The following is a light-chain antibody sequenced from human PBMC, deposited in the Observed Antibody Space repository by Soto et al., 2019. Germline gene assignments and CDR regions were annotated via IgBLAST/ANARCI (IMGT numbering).Light chain of an antibody. Sequence: EIVMTQSPATLSVSPGERATLSCRASPGVSSNLAWYQQRPGQAPRLLISGASTRATGIPARFSGSGSGTEFTLTISSLQSEDFAVYFCQQYNNWPPLTFGGGTKVEIK. CDR1: PGVSSN. CDR3: QQYNNWPPLT. V-gene: IGKV3D-15*01. J-gene: IGKJ4*01. CDR2: GAS.